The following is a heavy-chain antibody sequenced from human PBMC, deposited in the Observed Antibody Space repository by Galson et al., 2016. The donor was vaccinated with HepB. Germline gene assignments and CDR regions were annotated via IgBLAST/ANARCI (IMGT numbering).Heavy chain of an antibody. J-gene: IGHJ4*02. CDR3: AGEGASGYALDY. Sequence: CAISGDSVSSHSAARNWIRQSPSRGLEWLGRTYYRSKWYNDYAESVKSRITINPDTSKNQFSLQLHSVTPDDTAFYYCAGEGASGYALDYWGQGTLVTVSS. CDR2: TYYRSKWYN. CDR1: GDSVSSHSAA. D-gene: IGHD6-25*01. V-gene: IGHV6-1*01.